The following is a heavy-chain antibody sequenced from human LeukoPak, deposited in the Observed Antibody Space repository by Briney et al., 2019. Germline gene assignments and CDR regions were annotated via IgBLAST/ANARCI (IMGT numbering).Heavy chain of an antibody. D-gene: IGHD6-13*01. J-gene: IGHJ5*02. CDR2: VYYSGST. Sequence: PSETLSLTCTVSVXSISGYYCSWIRQPPGRGLEWIGYVYYSGSTNYNPSLKSRVTISVDTSKNQFSLKLSSVTAADTAVYYCARCGIAAAGRFDPWGQGTLVTVSS. V-gene: IGHV4-59*08. CDR3: ARCGIAAAGRFDP. CDR1: VXSISGYY.